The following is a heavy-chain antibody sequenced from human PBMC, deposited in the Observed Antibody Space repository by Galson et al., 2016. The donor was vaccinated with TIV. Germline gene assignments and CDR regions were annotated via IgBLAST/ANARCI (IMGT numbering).Heavy chain of an antibody. V-gene: IGHV4-34*01. CDR1: GGPFSGYY. D-gene: IGHD5/OR15-5a*01. CDR2: IDQSGNT. Sequence: SETLSLTCAVYGGPFSGYYWSWIRQTPGKGLEWIGEIDQSGNTRYNLSLKSRVTISPDMSKNQFSLKLTSVTAADTAMYYCARSPMSPFDLWGRGTLVTVSS. J-gene: IGHJ2*01. CDR3: ARSPMSPFDL.